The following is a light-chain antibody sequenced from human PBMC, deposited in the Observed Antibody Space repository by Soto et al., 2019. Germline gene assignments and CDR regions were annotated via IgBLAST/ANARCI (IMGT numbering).Light chain of an antibody. Sequence: EIVLTQSPATLSLSPGERATLSCRASQSVSSYLAWSQQKPGQAPRLLIYDASNRATGIPARFSGSGSGTDFTLTIISLEPEDFAVYYCQQRSNWPPTITFGQGTRLEIK. CDR2: DAS. CDR3: QQRSNWPPTIT. CDR1: QSVSSY. J-gene: IGKJ5*01. V-gene: IGKV3-11*01.